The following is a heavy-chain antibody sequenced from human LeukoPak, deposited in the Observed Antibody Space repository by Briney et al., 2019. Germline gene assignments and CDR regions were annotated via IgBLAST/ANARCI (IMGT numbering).Heavy chain of an antibody. D-gene: IGHD6-13*01. CDR2: INPSGGST. CDR1: GYTFTSYY. J-gene: IGHJ3*02. Sequence: ASVKVSCKASGYTFTSYYMHWVRQALGQGLEWMGIINPSGGSTSYAQKFQGRVTMTRDTSTSTVYMELSSLRSEDTAVYYCAREGHAAAGTPDAFDIWGQGTMVTVSS. CDR3: AREGHAAAGTPDAFDI. V-gene: IGHV1-46*01.